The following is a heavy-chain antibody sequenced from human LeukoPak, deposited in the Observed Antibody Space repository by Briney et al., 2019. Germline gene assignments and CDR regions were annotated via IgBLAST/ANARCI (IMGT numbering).Heavy chain of an antibody. CDR2: IYYSGST. J-gene: IGHJ4*02. D-gene: IGHD3-22*01. V-gene: IGHV4-59*08. CDR3: ARQIYYYDDTGYYSRFDS. CDR1: GGSISSYY. Sequence: SETLSLTCTVSGGSISSYYWSWIRQPPGKGLEWIGYIYYSGSTNYNPSLKSRVTISVDTSKNQFSLKLSSVTAADTAVYYCARQIYYYDDTGYYSRFDSWGQGALVTVSS.